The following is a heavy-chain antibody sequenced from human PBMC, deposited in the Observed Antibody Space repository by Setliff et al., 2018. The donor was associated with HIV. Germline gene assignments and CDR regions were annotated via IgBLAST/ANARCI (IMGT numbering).Heavy chain of an antibody. V-gene: IGHV4-39*01. J-gene: IGHJ5*02. CDR1: GNSTTSSDYY. D-gene: IGHD5-12*01. Sequence: ETLSLTCTVSGNSTTSSDYYWGWVRQPPGKGLEWIGSIYYSGTTYHNPSLKSRVTISVHTSKNLLSLSLVSVTATDTAIYFCARRSGGYDLFFDSWGQGMLVTVSS. CDR3: ARRSGGYDLFFDS. CDR2: IYYSGTT.